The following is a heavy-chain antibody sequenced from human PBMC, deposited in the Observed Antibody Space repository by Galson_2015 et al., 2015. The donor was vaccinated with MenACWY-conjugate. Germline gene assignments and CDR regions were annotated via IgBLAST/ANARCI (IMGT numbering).Heavy chain of an antibody. CDR3: ASSASGSYYAFFDY. Sequence: SLRLSCAASGFTFSSYSISWVRQAPGKGLEWVASISGSGGSTYYADSVKGRFTISRDNSKNTLFLQVNSLRADDTAVYYCASSASGSYYAFFDYWGQGTLVTVSS. D-gene: IGHD1-26*01. CDR2: ISGSGGST. V-gene: IGHV3-23*01. CDR1: GFTFSSYS. J-gene: IGHJ4*02.